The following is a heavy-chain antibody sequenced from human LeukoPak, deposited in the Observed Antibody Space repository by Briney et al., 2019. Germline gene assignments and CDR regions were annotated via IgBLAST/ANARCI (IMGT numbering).Heavy chain of an antibody. J-gene: IGHJ6*02. V-gene: IGHV5-51*01. CDR2: IYPGDSDT. Sequence: GESLKISCKGSGYSFPNYWIGWVRQMPGKGLEWMGIIYPGDSDTRYSPSFQGQVTISADKSISTAYLQWSSLKASDTAMYYCARLGSSSWAGDPYGMDVWGQGTTVTVSS. D-gene: IGHD6-13*01. CDR3: ARLGSSSWAGDPYGMDV. CDR1: GYSFPNYW.